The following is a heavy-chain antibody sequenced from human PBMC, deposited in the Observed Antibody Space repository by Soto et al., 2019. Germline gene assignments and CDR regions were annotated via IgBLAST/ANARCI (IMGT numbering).Heavy chain of an antibody. CDR1: GYTFTSYY. D-gene: IGHD4-17*01. V-gene: IGHV1-2*04. J-gene: IGHJ6*02. CDR3: ARGRGDYVDYYYGMDV. Sequence: ASVKVSCKASGYTFTSYYMHWVRQAPGQGLEWMGWINPNSGGTNYAQKFQGWVTMTRDTSISTAYMELSRLRSDDTAVYYCARGRGDYVDYYYGMDVWGQGTKVTVS. CDR2: INPNSGGT.